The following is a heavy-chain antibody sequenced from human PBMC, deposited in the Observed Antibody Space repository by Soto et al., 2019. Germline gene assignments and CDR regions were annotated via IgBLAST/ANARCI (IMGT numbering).Heavy chain of an antibody. CDR1: GGSISSYY. V-gene: IGHV4-59*08. J-gene: IGHJ5*02. D-gene: IGHD6-13*01. CDR2: IYYSGST. Sequence: SETLSLTCTVSGGSISSYYWSWIRQPPGKGLEWIGYIYYSGSTNYNPSLESRVTISVDTSKNQFSLKLSSVTAADTAVYYCARMGGSSWNWFDPWGQGTLVTVSS. CDR3: ARMGGSSWNWFDP.